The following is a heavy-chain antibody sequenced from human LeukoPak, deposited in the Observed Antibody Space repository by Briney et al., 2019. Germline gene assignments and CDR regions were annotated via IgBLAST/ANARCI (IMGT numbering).Heavy chain of an antibody. V-gene: IGHV1-69*05. CDR3: VGSGSYPTTLNNP. CDR1: GGTFSSYA. D-gene: IGHD3-10*01. CDR2: IIPIFGTA. J-gene: IGHJ5*02. Sequence: SVKVSCKASGGTFSSYAISWVRQAPGQGLEWMGRIIPIFGTANYAQKLQGRVTMTTDTSTSTAYMELRSLRSDDTAVYYCVGSGSYPTTLNNPWGQGTLVTVSS.